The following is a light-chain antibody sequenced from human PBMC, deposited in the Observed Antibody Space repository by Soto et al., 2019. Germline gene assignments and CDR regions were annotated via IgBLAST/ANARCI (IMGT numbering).Light chain of an antibody. CDR3: VQALQTSYT. V-gene: IGKV2-28*01. J-gene: IGKJ2*01. Sequence: DVVMTQSPLSLPVTPVEPASISCRSSQSLLHSNGYNYLDWYLQKPGQSPQLLIYLGSNRASGVPDRFSGSGSGTDFTLKISRVEAEDVGVYYCVQALQTSYTFGQGTKLEIK. CDR1: QSLLHSNGYNY. CDR2: LGS.